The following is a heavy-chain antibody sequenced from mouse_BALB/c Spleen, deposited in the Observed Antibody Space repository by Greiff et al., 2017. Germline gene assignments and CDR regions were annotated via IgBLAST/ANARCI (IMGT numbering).Heavy chain of an antibody. D-gene: IGHD2-4*01. CDR2: ISNGGGST. J-gene: IGHJ4*01. CDR1: GFTFSSYT. CDR3: ARRDYDGGYAMDY. V-gene: IGHV5-12-2*01. Sequence: EVKVVESGGGLVQPGGSLKLSCAASGFTFSSYTMSWVRQTPEKRLEWVAYISNGGGSTYYPDTVKGRFTISRDNAKNTLYLQMSSLKSEDTAMYYCARRDYDGGYAMDYWGQGTSVTVSS.